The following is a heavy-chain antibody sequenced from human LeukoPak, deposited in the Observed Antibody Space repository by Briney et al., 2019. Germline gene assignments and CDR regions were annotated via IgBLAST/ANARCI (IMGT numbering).Heavy chain of an antibody. D-gene: IGHD3-16*02. CDR3: ARALRPFSGDYVWGSYRYRADYYGMDV. J-gene: IGHJ6*04. CDR2: IYYSGST. CDR1: GGSISSYY. V-gene: IGHV4-59*01. Sequence: PSETLSLTCTVSGGSISSYYWSWIRQPPGKGLEWIGYIYYSGSTNYNPSLKSRVTISVDTSKNQFSLKLSSVTAADTAVYYCARALRPFSGDYVWGSYRYRADYYGMDVWGKGTTVTVSS.